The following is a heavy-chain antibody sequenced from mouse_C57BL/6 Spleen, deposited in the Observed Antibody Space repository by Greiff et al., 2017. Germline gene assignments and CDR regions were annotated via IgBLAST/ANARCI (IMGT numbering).Heavy chain of an antibody. CDR3: ARAASYYDGSRYAMDY. CDR1: GYTFTSYW. V-gene: IGHV1-53*01. D-gene: IGHD1-1*01. CDR2: INPSNGGT. Sequence: QVQLQQPGTELVKPGASVKLSCKASGYTFTSYWMHWVKQRPGQGLEWIGNINPSNGGTNYNEKFKSKATLTVDKSSSTAYMQLSSLTSEDSAVYYCARAASYYDGSRYAMDYWGQGTSVTVSS. J-gene: IGHJ4*01.